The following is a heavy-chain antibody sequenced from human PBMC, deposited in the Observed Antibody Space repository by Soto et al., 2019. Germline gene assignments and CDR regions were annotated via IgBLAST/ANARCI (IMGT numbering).Heavy chain of an antibody. CDR3: ARGNKGPGQYGPGSQGWYGP. D-gene: IGHD3-10*01. J-gene: IGHJ5*02. CDR1: GGTFISHA. V-gene: IGHV1-69*06. Sequence: QVQLVQSGAEVKKPGSSVRVSCKVSGGTFISHAINWLRQAPGQGLAWMGVIIPVTETPNNAEKFQGRVTITADKATTTVYMELSSLTFDDTAVYFCARGNKGPGQYGPGSQGWYGPWGQGTLVTVSS. CDR2: IIPVTETP.